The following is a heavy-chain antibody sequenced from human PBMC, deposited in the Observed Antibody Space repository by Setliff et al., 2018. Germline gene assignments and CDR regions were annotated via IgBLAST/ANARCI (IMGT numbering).Heavy chain of an antibody. D-gene: IGHD3-10*01. CDR3: ARDVRYYYGSGSYYNDWFDP. V-gene: IGHV4-4*02. Sequence: SETLSLTCAVSGGSISSSNWLSWVRQPPGKGLEWIGEIYHSGSTNYNPSLKSRVTISVDKSKNQFSLKLSSVAAADTAVYYCARDVRYYYGSGSYYNDWFDPWGQGTLVTVSS. J-gene: IGHJ5*02. CDR1: GGSISSSNW. CDR2: IYHSGST.